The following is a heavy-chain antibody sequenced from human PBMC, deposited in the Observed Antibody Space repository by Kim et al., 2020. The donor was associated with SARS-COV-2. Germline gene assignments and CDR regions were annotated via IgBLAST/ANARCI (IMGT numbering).Heavy chain of an antibody. D-gene: IGHD1-1*01. CDR3: VKCGNDIYNRVGG. J-gene: IGHJ6*02. CDR1: GFPFSSYW. Sequence: GGSLRLSCAASGFPFSSYWIYWVRQAPGKGLAWVSGTNSHGSHTGYADSVRCRFTMSRDNGQHMVYLVMSSLVAEDTAVYFCVKCGNDIYNRVGGWGQ. V-gene: IGHV3-74*01. CDR2: TNSHGSHT.